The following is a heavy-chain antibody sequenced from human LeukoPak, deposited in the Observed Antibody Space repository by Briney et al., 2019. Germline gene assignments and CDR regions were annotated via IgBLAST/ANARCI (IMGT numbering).Heavy chain of an antibody. Sequence: SETLSLTCTVSGGSISSYYWSWIRQPPGKGLEWIGYIYYSGSTNYNPSLKSRVTISVDTPKNQFSLKLSSVTAADTAVYYCARVDPIVGAIDYWGQGTLVTVSS. D-gene: IGHD1-26*01. CDR1: GGSISSYY. V-gene: IGHV4-59*01. CDR2: IYYSGST. J-gene: IGHJ4*02. CDR3: ARVDPIVGAIDY.